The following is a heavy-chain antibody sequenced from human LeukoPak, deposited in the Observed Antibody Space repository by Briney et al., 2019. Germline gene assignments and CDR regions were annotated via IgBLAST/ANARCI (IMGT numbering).Heavy chain of an antibody. V-gene: IGHV1-8*01. CDR1: GYTFTSYD. Sequence: ASVKVSCKASGYTFTSYDINWVRQATGQGLEWMGWMNPNSGNTGYAQKFQGRVTMTRNTSISTAYMELSSLRSEDTAVYYCARGMDIVVVPAAIGYYYGTDVWGQGTTVTVSS. CDR2: MNPNSGNT. CDR3: ARGMDIVVVPAAIGYYYGTDV. D-gene: IGHD2-2*02. J-gene: IGHJ6*02.